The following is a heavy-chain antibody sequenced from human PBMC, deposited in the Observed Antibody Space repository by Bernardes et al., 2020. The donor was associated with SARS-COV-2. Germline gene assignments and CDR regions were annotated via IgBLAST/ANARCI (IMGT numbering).Heavy chain of an antibody. V-gene: IGHV5-10-1*01. D-gene: IGHD3-22*01. Sequence: GESLKISCKGSGYSFTTYWISWVRQMPGKGLEWMGRIDPSDSYTSYSPSFQGHVTISADKSISTAYLQWSSLKASDTAMYYCASGTYDSSGYYYFDSWGQGTLVTVSS. J-gene: IGHJ4*02. CDR3: ASGTYDSSGYYYFDS. CDR1: GYSFTTYW. CDR2: IDPSDSYT.